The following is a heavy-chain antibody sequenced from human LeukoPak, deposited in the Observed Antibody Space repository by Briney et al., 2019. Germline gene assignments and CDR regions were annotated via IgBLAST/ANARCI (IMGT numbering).Heavy chain of an antibody. V-gene: IGHV3-23*01. D-gene: IGHD3-22*01. CDR2: TSASAGTS. CDR1: GLTFSSYA. Sequence: GGSLRLSCAASGLTFSSYAMAWVRQAPGKGLECISATSASAGTSYYADSVKGRFTTSRDNAKNTLYLQMNSLRAEDTAVYFCAKRSVVIRVILVGFHKEAYYFDSWGQGVLVTVSS. J-gene: IGHJ4*02. CDR3: AKRSVVIRVILVGFHKEAYYFDS.